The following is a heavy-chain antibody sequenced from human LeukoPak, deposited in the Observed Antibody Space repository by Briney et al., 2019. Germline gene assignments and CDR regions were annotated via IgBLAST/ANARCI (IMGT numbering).Heavy chain of an antibody. J-gene: IGHJ4*02. D-gene: IGHD5-12*01. CDR3: ARVSGYDWESFYDY. V-gene: IGHV4-4*02. CDR2: LYHSGST. CDR1: GGSISSSNW. Sequence: PSGTLSLTCAVSGGSISSSNWWSWVRQPPGKGLEWIGSLYHSGSTYYNPSLKSRVTISVDTSKNQFSLKLSSVTAADTAVYYCARVSGYDWESFYDYWGQGTLVTVSS.